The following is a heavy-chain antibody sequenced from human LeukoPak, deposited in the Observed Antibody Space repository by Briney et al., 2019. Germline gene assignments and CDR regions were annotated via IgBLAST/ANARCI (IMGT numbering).Heavy chain of an antibody. J-gene: IGHJ4*02. CDR1: GYTLTGLS. CDR2: FDPEDGET. V-gene: IGHV1-24*01. CDR3: ATKLDSSGYSFYRYFDY. Sequence: ASVKVSCKVSGYTLTGLSMHWVRQTPGKGLEWMGGFDPEDGETIYAQKFQGRVTMTEDTSTDTAYMELSSLRSEDTAVYYCATKLDSSGYSFYRYFDYWGQGTLVTVSS. D-gene: IGHD3-22*01.